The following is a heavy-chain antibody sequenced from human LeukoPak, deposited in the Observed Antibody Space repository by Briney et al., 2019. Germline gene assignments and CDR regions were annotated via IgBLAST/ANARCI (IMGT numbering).Heavy chain of an antibody. CDR1: GFTVSSNY. D-gene: IGHD2-2*01. CDR3: ARGPDPYCSSTSCNDY. Sequence: LRLSCAASGFTVSSNYMSWNRQPPGKGLEWIGYIYYSGSTYYNPSLKSRVTISVDTSKNQFSLKLSSVTAADTAVYYCARGPDPYCSSTSCNDYWGQGTLVTVSS. V-gene: IGHV4-30-4*01. CDR2: IYYSGST. J-gene: IGHJ4*02.